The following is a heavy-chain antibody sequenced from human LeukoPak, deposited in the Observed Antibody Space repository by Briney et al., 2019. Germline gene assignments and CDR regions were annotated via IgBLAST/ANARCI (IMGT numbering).Heavy chain of an antibody. CDR1: GSTFSSYA. V-gene: IGHV1-69*04. D-gene: IGHD6-6*01. Sequence: SVKVSCKASGSTFSSYAISWVRQAPGQGLEWMGRIIPIFGIANYAQKFQGRVTITADKSTSTAYMELSSLRSEDTAVYYCAAQNSSSSYYYYGMDVWGQGTTVTVSS. CDR3: AAQNSSSSYYYYGMDV. J-gene: IGHJ6*02. CDR2: IIPIFGIA.